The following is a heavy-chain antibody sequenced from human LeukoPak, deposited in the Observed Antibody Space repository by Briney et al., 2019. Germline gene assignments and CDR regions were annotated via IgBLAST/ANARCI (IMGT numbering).Heavy chain of an antibody. V-gene: IGHV4-59*01. CDR1: GVSISSYY. CDR2: IYYSGGT. D-gene: IGHD3-10*01. J-gene: IGHJ6*03. Sequence: SETLSLTCTVSGVSISSYYWSWIRQPPGKGLEWIGYIYYSGGTNYNPSLKSRVIISVDTSKNQFSLKLSSVTAADTAVYYCARGQTMVRGVIITPSYYYMDVWGKGTTVTVSS. CDR3: ARGQTMVRGVIITPSYYYMDV.